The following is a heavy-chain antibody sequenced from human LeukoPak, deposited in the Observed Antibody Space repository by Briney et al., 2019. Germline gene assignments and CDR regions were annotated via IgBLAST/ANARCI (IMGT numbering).Heavy chain of an antibody. CDR2: ISGSSGST. J-gene: IGHJ4*02. V-gene: IGHV3-23*01. CDR3: AKAPYSSGWTTFDY. Sequence: GGSLRLSCPASGFTFSSYAMNWVRQAPGKGLECVSVISGSSGSTYYADSVKSRFTVSRDNSKNTLYLQMNSLRAEDTAVYYCAKAPYSSGWTTFDYWGQGTLVTVSS. D-gene: IGHD6-19*01. CDR1: GFTFSSYA.